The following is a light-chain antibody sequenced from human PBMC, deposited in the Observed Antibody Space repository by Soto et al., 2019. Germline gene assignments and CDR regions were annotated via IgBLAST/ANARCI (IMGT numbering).Light chain of an antibody. V-gene: IGKV1-39*01. CDR3: QQSYSTLYT. Sequence: DIQMTQSPSSLSASVGDRVTITCRASQSISSYLNWYQQKPGKAPKLLIYAASSLQSGVPSRFSGSGSGTDFTLTISSLQPEDFAKYYCQQSYSTLYTFGQGTKQEIK. CDR2: AAS. J-gene: IGKJ2*01. CDR1: QSISSY.